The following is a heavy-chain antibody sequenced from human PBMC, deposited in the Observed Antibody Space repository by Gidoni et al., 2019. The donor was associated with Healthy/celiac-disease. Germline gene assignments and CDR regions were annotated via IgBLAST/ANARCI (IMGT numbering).Heavy chain of an antibody. D-gene: IGHD3-16*02. CDR1: GGSISSYY. Sequence: QVQLQESGPGLVKPSETLSLTCTVPGGSISSYYWSWIRQPPGKGLEWIGYIYYSGSTNYNPSLKSRVTISVDTSKNQFSLKLSSVTAADTAVYYCARASYYDYIWGSYRRYYFDYWGQGTLVTVSS. CDR3: ARASYYDYIWGSYRRYYFDY. CDR2: IYYSGST. J-gene: IGHJ4*02. V-gene: IGHV4-59*01.